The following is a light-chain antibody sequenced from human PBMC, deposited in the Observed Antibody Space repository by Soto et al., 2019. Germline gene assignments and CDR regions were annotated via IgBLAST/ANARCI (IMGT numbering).Light chain of an antibody. Sequence: EIVLTQSPGTLSLSPGARSPLSCRASQRLSSNYLAWFQQKPGQAPRLLIYGASSRATGIPDRFSGSGSGTDFTLTIPRLEPEDFAVYYCLQYGSSVWTFGQGTKVDIK. CDR2: GAS. CDR1: QRLSSNY. CDR3: LQYGSSVWT. J-gene: IGKJ1*01. V-gene: IGKV3-20*01.